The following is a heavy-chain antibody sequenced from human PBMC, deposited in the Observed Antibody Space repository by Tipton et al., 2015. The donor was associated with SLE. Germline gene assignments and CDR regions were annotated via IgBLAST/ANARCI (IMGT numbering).Heavy chain of an antibody. J-gene: IGHJ4*02. Sequence: SLRLSCAASGFTFSDYYMSWIRQAPGKGLEWVSYISSSSSYTNYADSVKGRFTISRDNAKNSLYLQMDSLRVEDTALYYCARERNRDFDYWGQGTLVTVSS. CDR3: ARERNRDFDY. D-gene: IGHD1/OR15-1a*01. CDR2: ISSSSSYT. CDR1: GFTFSDYY. V-gene: IGHV3-11*06.